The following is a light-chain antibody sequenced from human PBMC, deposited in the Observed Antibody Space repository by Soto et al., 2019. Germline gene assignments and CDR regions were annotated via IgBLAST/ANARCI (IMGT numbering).Light chain of an antibody. Sequence: AIRMTQSPSSFSASTGDRVTITCRASQGISSYLAWYQQKPGKAPKLLIYAASTLQSGVPSRFSGSGSGTDFTLTISRLEPEDFAVYYCQQYDRSPFTFGPGTKVDIK. V-gene: IGKV1-8*01. CDR1: QGISSY. CDR3: QQYDRSPFT. CDR2: AAS. J-gene: IGKJ3*01.